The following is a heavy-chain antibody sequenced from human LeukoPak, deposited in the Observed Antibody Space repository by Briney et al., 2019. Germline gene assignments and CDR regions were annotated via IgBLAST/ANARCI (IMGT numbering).Heavy chain of an antibody. D-gene: IGHD2-2*01. Sequence: SETLSLTCTVSGVSISSYYWSWIRQPPGKGLEWIGYIYYSWSTNYNPSLKRRVTISVDTSKNQFSLKLSSVTAADTAVYSCARHADKGQLPDDYAFDIWGQGTMVTVSS. J-gene: IGHJ3*02. CDR3: ARHADKGQLPDDYAFDI. V-gene: IGHV4-59*08. CDR1: GVSISSYY. CDR2: IYYSWST.